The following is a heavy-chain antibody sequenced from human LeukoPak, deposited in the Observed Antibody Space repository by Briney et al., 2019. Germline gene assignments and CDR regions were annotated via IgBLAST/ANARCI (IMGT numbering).Heavy chain of an antibody. V-gene: IGHV3-30*04. CDR1: GFTFSSYA. D-gene: IGHD2-8*02. J-gene: IGHJ4*02. CDR3: ARELENTGPDY. CDR2: ISYDGSNK. Sequence: PGRSLRLSCAASGFTFSSYAMHWVRQAPGKGLEWVAVISYDGSNKYYADSVKGRFTISRDNSKNTLYLQMNSLRAEDTAVYYCARELENTGPDYWGQGTLVTVSS.